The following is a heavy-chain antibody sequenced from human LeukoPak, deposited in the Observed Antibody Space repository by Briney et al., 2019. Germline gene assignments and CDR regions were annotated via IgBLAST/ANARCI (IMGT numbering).Heavy chain of an antibody. V-gene: IGHV1-69*13. CDR2: IIPIFGTA. CDR1: GGTFRSYA. Sequence: ASVKVSYKASGGTFRSYAISWVRQAPGQGLEWMGGIIPIFGTAHYAQKFQGRVTITADESTSTAYMELSSLRSEDTAVYYCARNLWFGELPTWNSSGYYYSWFDPWGQGTLVTVSS. J-gene: IGHJ5*02. D-gene: IGHD3-10*01. CDR3: ARNLWFGELPTWNSSGYYYSWFDP.